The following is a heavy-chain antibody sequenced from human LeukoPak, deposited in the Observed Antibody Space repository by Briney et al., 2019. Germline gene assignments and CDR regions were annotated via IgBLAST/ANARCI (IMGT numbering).Heavy chain of an antibody. D-gene: IGHD2-2*01. CDR2: INPSGGST. CDR1: GYSFTNYY. Sequence: ASVKVSCKASGYSFTNYYMHWVRQAPGQRLEWMGIINPSGGSTTNAQKFQGRVTMTRDTSTTTVYMELSSLRSDDTAMYYCAKDERDVVVVPGAMPYWGQGTLVTVSS. J-gene: IGHJ4*02. V-gene: IGHV1-46*01. CDR3: AKDERDVVVVPGAMPY.